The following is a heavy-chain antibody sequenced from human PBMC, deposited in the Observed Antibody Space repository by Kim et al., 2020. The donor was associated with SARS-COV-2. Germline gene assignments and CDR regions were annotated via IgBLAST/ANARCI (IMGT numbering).Heavy chain of an antibody. J-gene: IGHJ6*02. D-gene: IGHD3-3*01. CDR1: GFTFSSYE. CDR2: ISSSGNTI. CDR3: ASSYSRIEGLSYDFCSGYYPVYYYYGMDV. Sequence: GGSLRLSCAASGFTFSSYEMNWVRQAPGKRLEWVSYISSSGNTIYYADYVKGRFTISRDNAKNSLYLQMNSLRAEDTAVYYCASSYSRIEGLSYDFCSGYYPVYYYYGMDVWGQGTTVTVSS. V-gene: IGHV3-48*03.